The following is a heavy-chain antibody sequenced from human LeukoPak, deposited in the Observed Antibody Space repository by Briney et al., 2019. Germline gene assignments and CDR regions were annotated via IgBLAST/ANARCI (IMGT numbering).Heavy chain of an antibody. V-gene: IGHV3-13*04. J-gene: IGHJ3*02. Sequence: PGGSLRLSCAASGFTFSSYDMHWVRQATGKGLEWDSAIGTAGDTYYPGSVKGRFTISRENAKNFLYLQMNSLRAGDTAVYYCARDWQWQQLDGDAFDIWGQGTMVTVSS. CDR3: ARDWQWQQLDGDAFDI. D-gene: IGHD6-13*01. CDR1: GFTFSSYD. CDR2: IGTAGDT.